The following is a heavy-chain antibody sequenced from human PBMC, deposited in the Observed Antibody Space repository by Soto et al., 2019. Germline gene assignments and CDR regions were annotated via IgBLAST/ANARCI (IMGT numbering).Heavy chain of an antibody. V-gene: IGHV4-34*01. CDR2: INHSGST. CDR1: GGSFCGYY. Sequence: SETLSLTCAVYGGSFCGYYWSWIRQPPGKGLEWIGEINHSGSTNYNPSLKSRVTISVDTSKNQFSLKLSSVTAADTAVYYCARGGRVVRGVIPFWGQGTLVTVSS. CDR3: ARGGRVVRGVIPF. D-gene: IGHD3-10*01. J-gene: IGHJ4*02.